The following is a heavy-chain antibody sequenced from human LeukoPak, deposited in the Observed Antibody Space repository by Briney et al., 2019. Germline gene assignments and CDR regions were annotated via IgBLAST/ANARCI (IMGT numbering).Heavy chain of an antibody. CDR1: GYSISSGYY. CDR3: ARLKYNSPWWFDP. Sequence: PSETLSLTCAVSGYSISSGYYWGWIRQPPGKGLEWIGSIYHSGNTYYNPSLKSRVTISIDTSKNQFSLKLSSVTAADTAVYYCARLKYNSPWWFDPWGQGTLVTVSS. V-gene: IGHV4-38-2*01. CDR2: IYHSGNT. J-gene: IGHJ5*02. D-gene: IGHD1-14*01.